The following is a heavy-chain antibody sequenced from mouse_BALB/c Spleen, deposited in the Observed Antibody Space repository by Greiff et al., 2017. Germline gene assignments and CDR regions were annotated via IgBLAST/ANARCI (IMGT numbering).Heavy chain of an antibody. Sequence: VMLVESGPGLVQPSQSLSITCTVSGFSLTSYGVHWVRQSPGKGLEWLGVIWSGGSTDYNAAFISRLSISKDNSKSQVFFKMNSLQANDTAIYYCARKGLVGREDYYAMDYWGQGTSVTVSS. D-gene: IGHD2-10*02. CDR2: IWSGGST. V-gene: IGHV2-2*02. J-gene: IGHJ4*01. CDR3: ARKGLVGREDYYAMDY. CDR1: GFSLTSYG.